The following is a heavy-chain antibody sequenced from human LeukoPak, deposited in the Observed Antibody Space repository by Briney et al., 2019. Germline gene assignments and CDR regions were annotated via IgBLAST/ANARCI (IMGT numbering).Heavy chain of an antibody. CDR3: ARGRGDSSGYYYFVY. J-gene: IGHJ4*02. Sequence: ASETLSLTCAVYGGSFSGYYWSWIRQPPGKGLEWIGEINHSGSTNYNPSLKSRVTISVDTSKNQFSLRLNSVTAADTAVYYCARGRGDSSGYYYFVYWGQGTLVTVSS. CDR1: GGSFSGYY. D-gene: IGHD3-22*01. CDR2: INHSGST. V-gene: IGHV4-34*01.